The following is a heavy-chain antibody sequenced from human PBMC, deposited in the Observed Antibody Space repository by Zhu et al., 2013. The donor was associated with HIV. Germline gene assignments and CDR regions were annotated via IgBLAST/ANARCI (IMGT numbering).Heavy chain of an antibody. CDR1: GYTFTGYS. D-gene: IGHD6-13*01. J-gene: IGHJ6*02. CDR2: INPNSGGT. CDR3: ARDLNTEIATYYYYGMDV. V-gene: IGHV1-2*02. Sequence: QVQLVQSGAEVRKPGASVKVSCKSSGYTFTGYSIHWVRLAPGQGLEWMGWINPNSGGTKYVRKFQGRVTMTWDTSIRTAYMELSSLISDDTAVYFCARDLNTEIATYYYYGMDVWGQGTTVTVSS.